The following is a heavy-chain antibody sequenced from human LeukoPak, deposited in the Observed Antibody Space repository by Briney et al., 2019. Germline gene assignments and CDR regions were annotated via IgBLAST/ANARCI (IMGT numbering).Heavy chain of an antibody. V-gene: IGHV3-20*04. CDR2: IDRNGGSV. CDR3: ARAGQYNWNDEKDY. CDR1: GFTFHDYG. J-gene: IGHJ4*02. D-gene: IGHD1-1*01. Sequence: GGSLRLSCAASGFTFHDYGMSWVRQAPGKGLEWVSGIDRNGGSVGYADSVKGRFTISRDNAKNSLYLQMNSLRAEDTALYYCARAGQYNWNDEKDYWGQGTLVTVSS.